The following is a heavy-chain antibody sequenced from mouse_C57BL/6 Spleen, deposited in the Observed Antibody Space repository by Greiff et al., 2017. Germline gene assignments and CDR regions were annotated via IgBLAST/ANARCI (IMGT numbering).Heavy chain of an antibody. D-gene: IGHD1-1*02. CDR1: GFTFSDYG. CDR3: ARTSQGWYVRFDY. J-gene: IGHJ2*01. CDR2: ISSGSSTI. V-gene: IGHV5-17*01. Sequence: EVKLVESGGGLVKPGGSLKLSCAASGFTFSDYGMHWVRQAPEQGLEWVAYISSGSSTIYYADTVKGRFTISRDNAKNTLFLQMTSLRSEDTAMYYCARTSQGWYVRFDYWGQGTTLTVSS.